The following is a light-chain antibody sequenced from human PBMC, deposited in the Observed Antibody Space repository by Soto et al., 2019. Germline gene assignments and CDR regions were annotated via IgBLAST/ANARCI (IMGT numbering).Light chain of an antibody. CDR2: GVS. CDR3: QQYGSSQWT. J-gene: IGKJ1*01. Sequence: EIVLTQSPGTLSLSPGERATLSCRASQSVSSSYFAWYQQKPGQAPRLLIYGVSSRATGIPDRFSGTGSGKDFTLNISRLEPEDFAVYSCQQYGSSQWTFGQGTKVEIK. V-gene: IGKV3-20*01. CDR1: QSVSSSY.